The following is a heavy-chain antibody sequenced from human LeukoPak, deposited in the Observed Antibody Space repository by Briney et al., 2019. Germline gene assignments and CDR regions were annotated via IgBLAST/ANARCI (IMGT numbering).Heavy chain of an antibody. CDR3: ARDRGGLRYFDWLSWFDP. Sequence: ASVKVSCKASGYTFTSYGISWVRQAPGQGLEWMGWISAYNGNTNYAQKLQGRVTMTTDTSTSTAYMELRSLRSDDTAVYYCARDRGGLRYFDWLSWFDPWGQGTLVTVSS. CDR1: GYTFTSYG. V-gene: IGHV1-18*01. J-gene: IGHJ5*02. D-gene: IGHD3-9*01. CDR2: ISAYNGNT.